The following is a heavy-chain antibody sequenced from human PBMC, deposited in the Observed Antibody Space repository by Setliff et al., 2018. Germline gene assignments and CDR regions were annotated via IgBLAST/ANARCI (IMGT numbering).Heavy chain of an antibody. CDR1: GYTFTSYS. CDR3: ARVTGVTTFGVIMKDFEF. J-gene: IGHJ4*02. D-gene: IGHD3-3*01. Sequence: GPSVKVSCKASGYTFTSYSITWVRQAPGRGLEWLGWISGYSGDTSYAQKFQDRVTLTTDTSTSTAYMEMRSLTSDDTAVYYCARVTGVTTFGVIMKDFEFWGQGTLVTVSS. V-gene: IGHV1-18*01. CDR2: ISGYSGDT.